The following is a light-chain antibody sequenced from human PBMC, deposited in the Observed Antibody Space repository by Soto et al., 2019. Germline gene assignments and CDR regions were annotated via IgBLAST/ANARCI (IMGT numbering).Light chain of an antibody. J-gene: IGLJ2*01. CDR1: SGHSSYA. V-gene: IGLV4-69*01. Sequence: QPVLTQSPSASASLGASVKLTCTLSSGHSSYAIAWHQQQPEKGPRYLMMLGSDGSHSKGDGIPDRFSGSSSGAERYLTISSLQSEDEADYYCQTWDTGARVVFGGGTKLTVL. CDR3: QTWDTGARVV. CDR2: LGSDGSH.